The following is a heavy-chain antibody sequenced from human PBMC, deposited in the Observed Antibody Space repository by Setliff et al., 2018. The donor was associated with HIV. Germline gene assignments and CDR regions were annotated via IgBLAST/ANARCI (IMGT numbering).Heavy chain of an antibody. D-gene: IGHD2-2*01. Sequence: ASETLSLTCTVSGGSLSDYYWSWIRQAPGKGLEWIGYVYYNGNINYNPSLRSRVTISVDTSKNQFSLTLTSVTSADTAVYYCARGVTSPFATGIWGHGTLVTVSS. CDR3: ARGVTSPFATGI. J-gene: IGHJ4*01. V-gene: IGHV4-59*01. CDR1: GGSLSDYY. CDR2: VYYNGNI.